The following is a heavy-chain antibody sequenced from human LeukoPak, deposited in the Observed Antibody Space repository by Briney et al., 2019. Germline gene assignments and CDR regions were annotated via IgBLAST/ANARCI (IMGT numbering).Heavy chain of an antibody. CDR2: IIPMLSIA. CDR3: ASGAWSGTYYFDY. Sequence: SVTVSCKASGDTFSSYAISWVRQAPGQGREWMGRIIPMLSIANYAQNFQGRVSITADKSANTAYMELSSLRSEDTAVYYCASGAWSGTYYFDYWGQGTLVTVSS. D-gene: IGHD3-3*01. V-gene: IGHV1-69*04. J-gene: IGHJ4*02. CDR1: GDTFSSYA.